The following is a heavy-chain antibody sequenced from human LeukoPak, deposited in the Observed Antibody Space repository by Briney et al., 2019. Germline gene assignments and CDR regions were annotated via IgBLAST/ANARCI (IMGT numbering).Heavy chain of an antibody. CDR1: GGSISSYY. J-gene: IGHJ4*02. D-gene: IGHD3-9*01. CDR2: IYYSGST. CDR3: ARALMYYDILTGYYKSRDGAYYFDY. Sequence: SETLSLTCTVSGGSISSYYWSWIRQPPGKGLEWIGYIYYSGSTYYNPSLRSRVTISVDTSKNQFSLKLSSVTAADTAVYYCARALMYYDILTGYYKSRDGAYYFDYWGQGTLVTVSS. V-gene: IGHV4-59*08.